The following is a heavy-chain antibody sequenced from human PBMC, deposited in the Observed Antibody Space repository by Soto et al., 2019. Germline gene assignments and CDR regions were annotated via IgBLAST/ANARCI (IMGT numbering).Heavy chain of an antibody. Sequence: ASVKVSCKASGYTFTSYGISWVRQAPGQGLEWMGWISAYNGNTNYAQKLQGRVTMTTDTSTSTAYMELRSLRSDDTAVYYCARGEPPGLLGYCSGGSCYSPNQYFQHWGQGTLVTVSS. V-gene: IGHV1-18*01. J-gene: IGHJ1*01. CDR1: GYTFTSYG. D-gene: IGHD2-15*01. CDR2: ISAYNGNT. CDR3: ARGEPPGLLGYCSGGSCYSPNQYFQH.